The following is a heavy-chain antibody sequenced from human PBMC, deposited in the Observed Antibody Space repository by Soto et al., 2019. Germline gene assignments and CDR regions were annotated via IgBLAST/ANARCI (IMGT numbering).Heavy chain of an antibody. Sequence: LRLSCAASGFTFSSYAMSWVRQAPGQGLYWVSAISGSGGSTYYADSVKGRFTISRDNSKNTLYLQMNSVRAEDTAVHYCAKERPRARSMIVEAASVFNIWGQGTMVTVSS. V-gene: IGHV3-23*01. CDR2: ISGSGGST. D-gene: IGHD3-22*01. J-gene: IGHJ3*02. CDR3: AKERPRARSMIVEAASVFNI. CDR1: GFTFSSYA.